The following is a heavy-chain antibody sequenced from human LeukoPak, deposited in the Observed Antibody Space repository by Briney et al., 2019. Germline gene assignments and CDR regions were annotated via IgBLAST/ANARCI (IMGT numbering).Heavy chain of an antibody. J-gene: IGHJ5*02. V-gene: IGHV3-7*01. D-gene: IGHD2-15*01. CDR2: IKQDGSEK. CDR1: GFTFSSYW. CDR3: ARDSYCSGGSCYGTIWFDP. Sequence: GGSLRLSCAASGFTFSSYWMSWVRQAPGKGLEWVANIKQDGSEKYYVDSVKGRFTISRGNAKNSLYLQMNSLRAEDTAVYYCARDSYCSGGSCYGTIWFDPWGQGTLVTVSS.